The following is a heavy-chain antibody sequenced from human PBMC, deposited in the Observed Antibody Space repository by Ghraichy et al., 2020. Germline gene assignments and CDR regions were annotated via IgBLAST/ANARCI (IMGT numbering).Heavy chain of an antibody. CDR1: GFTFSSHA. J-gene: IGHJ6*02. D-gene: IGHD3-10*01. CDR2: ISGSGGST. CDR3: AKDIFSLFYHASGSSYYVMDV. V-gene: IGHV3-23*01. Sequence: GGSLRLSCAASGFTFSSHAMSWVRQAPGKGLEWVSAISGSGGSTYYADSVKGRFTISRDNSKNTVYLQMNSLRAEDTAIYYCAKDIFSLFYHASGSSYYVMDVWGQGTTVTVSS.